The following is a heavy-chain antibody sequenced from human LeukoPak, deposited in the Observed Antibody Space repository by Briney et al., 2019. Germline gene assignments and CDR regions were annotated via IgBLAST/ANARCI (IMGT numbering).Heavy chain of an antibody. V-gene: IGHV1-24*01. CDR1: GYTLTELS. Sequence: ASVTVSFKVSGYTLTELSMHWVRQAPGKGLEWMGGFDPEDGETIYAQKFQGRVTMTEDTSTDTAYMELSSLRSEDTAVYYCANSGPYYYGSGSYYCFDYWGQGTLVTVSS. D-gene: IGHD3-10*01. CDR2: FDPEDGET. CDR3: ANSGPYYYGSGSYYCFDY. J-gene: IGHJ4*02.